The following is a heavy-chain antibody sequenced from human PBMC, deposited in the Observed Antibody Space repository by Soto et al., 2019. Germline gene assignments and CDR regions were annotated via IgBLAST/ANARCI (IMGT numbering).Heavy chain of an antibody. CDR3: ARHPSSGYWTWFDP. CDR2: IYYSGST. D-gene: IGHD3-22*01. CDR1: GDSISNYS. Sequence: SVTLSLTFTVSGDSISNYSWSWILQPPGKGLEWIGYIYYSGSTNTNPSLKRRVTISVVSSKNQFSLKLSSVTAADTAVYYCARHPSSGYWTWFDPWGQGTLVTVS. J-gene: IGHJ5*02. V-gene: IGHV4-59*08.